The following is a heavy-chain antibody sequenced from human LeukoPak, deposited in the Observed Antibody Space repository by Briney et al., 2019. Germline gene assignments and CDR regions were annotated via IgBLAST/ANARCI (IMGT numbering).Heavy chain of an antibody. Sequence: GGSLRLSCAASGFTFITNWMSGVGRPPGRGLVGWANINQAGSEKYYVDPVKGRFTISRDNAKNSLYLQMNSLRAEDTAVYYCARDFVVRGVIIYFQHWGQGTLVTVSS. CDR3: ARDFVVRGVIIYFQH. J-gene: IGHJ1*01. CDR1: GFTFITNW. CDR2: INQAGSEK. V-gene: IGHV3-7*01. D-gene: IGHD3-10*01.